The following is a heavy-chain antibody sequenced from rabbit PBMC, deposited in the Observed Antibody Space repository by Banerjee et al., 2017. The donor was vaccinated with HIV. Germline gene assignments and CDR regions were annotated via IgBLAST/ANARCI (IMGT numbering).Heavy chain of an antibody. J-gene: IGHJ4*01. D-gene: IGHD4-1*01. CDR1: GFSFSNKYV. V-gene: IGHV1S45*01. Sequence: QEQLEESGGDLVKPEGSLTLTCTASGFSFSNKYVMCWVRQAPGKGLEWIACINTSSGNTVYATWAKGRFTISSHNAQNTLYLQLNSLTAADTATYFCARDLAGAIGWNFNLWGPGTLVTVS. CDR2: INTSSGNT. CDR3: ARDLAGAIGWNFNL.